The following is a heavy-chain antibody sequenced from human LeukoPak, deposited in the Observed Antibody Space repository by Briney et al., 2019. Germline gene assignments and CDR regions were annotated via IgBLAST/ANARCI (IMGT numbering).Heavy chain of an antibody. J-gene: IGHJ2*01. CDR1: GDSVSSNSAT. CDR2: TYYRSKWYN. D-gene: IGHD6-19*01. V-gene: IGHV6-1*01. CDR3: DRDDMAVAVGYFDL. Sequence: SQTLSLTCAISGDSVSSNSATWNWIRQSPSRGLEWLGRTYYRSKWYNDYAASVKSRITIKPDTSKNQFSLQLNSVTPEDTAVYYCDRDDMAVAVGYFDLWGRGTLVTVSS.